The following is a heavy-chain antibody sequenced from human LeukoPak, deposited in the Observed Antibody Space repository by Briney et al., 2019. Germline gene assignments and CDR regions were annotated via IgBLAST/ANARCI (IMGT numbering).Heavy chain of an antibody. V-gene: IGHV4-59*01. D-gene: IGHD3-22*01. CDR3: ARPTYYYDSSGYGYLDAFDI. CDR2: IYYSGST. Sequence: SETLSLTCAVYGGSFSGYYWSWIRQPPGKGLEWIGYIYYSGSTNYNPSLKSRVTISVDTSKNQFSLKLSSVTAADTAVYYCARPTYYYDSSGYGYLDAFDIWGQGTMVTVSS. CDR1: GGSFSGYY. J-gene: IGHJ3*02.